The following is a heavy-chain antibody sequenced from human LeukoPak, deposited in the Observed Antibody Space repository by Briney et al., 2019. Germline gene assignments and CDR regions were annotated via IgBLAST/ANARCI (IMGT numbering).Heavy chain of an antibody. CDR3: ARDYYGGPT. CDR2: NNPKGAST. V-gene: IGHV1-46*01. J-gene: IGHJ5*02. Sequence: GASVKVSCKASGYIFTSYYIHWVRQAPGQGLEWMGINNPKGASTTYAQKFQGRVTMTRDTSTSTVYMELSSLRSEDTAVYYCARDYYGGPTWGQGTLVTVSS. CDR1: GYIFTSYY. D-gene: IGHD4-23*01.